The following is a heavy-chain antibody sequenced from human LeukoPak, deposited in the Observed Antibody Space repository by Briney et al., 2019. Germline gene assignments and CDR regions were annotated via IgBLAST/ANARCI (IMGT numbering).Heavy chain of an antibody. V-gene: IGHV3-21*01. D-gene: IGHD5-18*01. CDR2: ISSSSSYI. J-gene: IGHJ4*02. CDR1: GFTFNSYS. CDR3: ARDGGYSYGKKGCFEK. Sequence: GGSLRLSCAASGFTFNSYSMNWVRQAPGKGLEWVSSISSSSSYIYYGDSMKGRFTVSRDNAKNSLYLQMNSLRTEDTAVYYCARDGGYSYGKKGCFEKWGQGTLVTVSS.